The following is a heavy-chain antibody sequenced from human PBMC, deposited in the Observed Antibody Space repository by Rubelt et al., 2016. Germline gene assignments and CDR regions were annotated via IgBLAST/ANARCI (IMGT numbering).Heavy chain of an antibody. J-gene: IGHJ4*02. CDR2: INHSGNT. Sequence: QVQLQQWGAGLLKPSETLSLTCAVYGGSFSGYYWSWIRQPPGRGLEWIGEINHSGNTNSNPSLKSRVTISVDTSKNQFSLKLSSVTAADTAVYYCARGQPGGGRFDFWSQGTLVTVSS. CDR1: GGSFSGYY. D-gene: IGHD3-16*01. V-gene: IGHV4-34*01. CDR3: ARGQPGGGRFDF.